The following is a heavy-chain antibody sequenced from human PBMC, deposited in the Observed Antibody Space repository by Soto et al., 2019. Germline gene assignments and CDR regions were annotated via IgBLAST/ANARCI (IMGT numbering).Heavy chain of an antibody. J-gene: IGHJ4*02. Sequence: QVQLVQSGAEVKKPGSTVKVSCKASGGTFSSYAISWARQAPGQGLEWMGGIIPIFGTANYAQKFQGRVTITADESTSTAYMELSSLRSEDTAVYYCAILDRGLWFGELSSGVLDYWGQGTLVTVSS. CDR2: IIPIFGTA. CDR1: GGTFSSYA. V-gene: IGHV1-69*12. D-gene: IGHD3-10*01. CDR3: AILDRGLWFGELSSGVLDY.